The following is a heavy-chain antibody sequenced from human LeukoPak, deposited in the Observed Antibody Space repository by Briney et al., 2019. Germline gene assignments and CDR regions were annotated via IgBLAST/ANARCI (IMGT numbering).Heavy chain of an antibody. CDR3: ARTSFDYDFWSGYLFDY. D-gene: IGHD3-3*01. CDR2: ISAYNGNT. Sequence: ASVKVSCKASGGTFSSYAISWVRQAPGQGLEWMGWISAYNGNTNYAQKLQGRVTMTTDTSTSTAYMELRSLRSDDTAVYYCARTSFDYDFWSGYLFDYWGQGTLVTVSS. CDR1: GGTFSSYA. V-gene: IGHV1-18*01. J-gene: IGHJ4*02.